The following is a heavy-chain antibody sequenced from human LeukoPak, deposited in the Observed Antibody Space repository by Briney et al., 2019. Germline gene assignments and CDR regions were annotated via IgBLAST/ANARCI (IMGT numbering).Heavy chain of an antibody. Sequence: GGSPRLSCAASGFTFSSYSMNWVRQAPGKGLEWVSSISSSSSYIYYADSVKGRFTISRDNAKNSLYLQMNSLRAEDTAVYYCASQSSVAYYYYMDVWGKGTTVTVSS. CDR3: ASQSSVAYYYYMDV. J-gene: IGHJ6*03. V-gene: IGHV3-21*01. CDR1: GFTFSSYS. CDR2: ISSSSSYI.